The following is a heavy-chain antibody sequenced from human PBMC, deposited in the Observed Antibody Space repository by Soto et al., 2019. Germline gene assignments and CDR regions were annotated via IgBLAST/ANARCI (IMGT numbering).Heavy chain of an antibody. CDR2: INHSGST. V-gene: IGHV4-34*01. D-gene: IGHD6-13*01. CDR1: VGSFSGYY. J-gene: IGHJ6*02. Sequence: ETLSLTCAVYVGSFSGYYWSWILQPPGKGLEWIGEINHSGSTNYNPSLKSRVTISVDTSKNQFSLKLSSVTAADTAVYYCARGLKIAAAGTGPTRNYGMDVWGQGTTVTVSS. CDR3: ARGLKIAAAGTGPTRNYGMDV.